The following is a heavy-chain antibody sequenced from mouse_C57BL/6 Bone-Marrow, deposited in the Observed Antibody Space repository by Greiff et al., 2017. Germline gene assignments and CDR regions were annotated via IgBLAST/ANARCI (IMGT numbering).Heavy chain of an antibody. J-gene: IGHJ4*01. Sequence: EVKLVESGGGLVKPGGSLKLSCAASGFTFSDYGMHWVRQAPEKGLEWVAYISSGSSTIYYADTVKGRFTISRDNAKNTLFLQMTSLRSEDTAMYYCARLITTVEDYYAMDCWGQGTSVTVSS. CDR1: GFTFSDYG. D-gene: IGHD1-1*01. CDR3: ARLITTVEDYYAMDC. V-gene: IGHV5-17*01. CDR2: ISSGSSTI.